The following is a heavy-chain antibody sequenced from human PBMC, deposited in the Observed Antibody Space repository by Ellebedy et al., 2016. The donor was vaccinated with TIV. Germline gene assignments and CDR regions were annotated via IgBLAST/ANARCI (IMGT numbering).Heavy chain of an antibody. CDR2: INSDGSST. V-gene: IGHV3-74*01. Sequence: GESLKISCAASGFTFSTYWMDSVRQAPGQGLVWISRINSDGSSTNYADSVKGRFTISRDNVKNTVFLKMNSLRAEDTALYYYARGVKNQYTLDLWGQGTTVTVS. CDR3: ARGVKNQYTLDL. D-gene: IGHD1-14*01. CDR1: GFTFSTYW. J-gene: IGHJ6*01.